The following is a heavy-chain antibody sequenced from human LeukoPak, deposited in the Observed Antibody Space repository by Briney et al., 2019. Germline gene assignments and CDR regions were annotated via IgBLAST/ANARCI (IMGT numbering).Heavy chain of an antibody. D-gene: IGHD1-26*01. CDR2: IGVGDSPI. V-gene: IGHV3-11*01. CDR3: ARRRDSGSLQHFDY. CDR1: GDYH. Sequence: GGSLRLSCAASGDYHLSWIRQAPGKGLEWVSYIGVGDSPIYYADSVKGRFTISRDNAKNSLYLQMNSLRAEDTAVYYCARRRDSGSLQHFDYWGQGTPVTVSS. J-gene: IGHJ4*02.